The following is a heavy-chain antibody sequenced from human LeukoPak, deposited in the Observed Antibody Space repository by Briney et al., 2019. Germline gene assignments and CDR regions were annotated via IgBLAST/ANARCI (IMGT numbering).Heavy chain of an antibody. V-gene: IGHV4-34*01. CDR1: GGSFSGSY. Sequence: SETLSLTCAVYGGSFSGSYWSWIRQPPGKGLEWIGEINHSGSTNYNPSLKSRVTISVDTSKNQFSLKLSSVTAADTAVYYCARGLPGIAVAGTRDRYYYYYYGMDVWGQGTTVTVSS. J-gene: IGHJ6*02. D-gene: IGHD6-19*01. CDR2: INHSGST. CDR3: ARGLPGIAVAGTRDRYYYYYYGMDV.